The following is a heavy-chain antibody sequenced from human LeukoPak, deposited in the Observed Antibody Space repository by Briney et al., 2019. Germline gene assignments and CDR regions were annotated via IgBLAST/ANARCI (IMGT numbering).Heavy chain of an antibody. CDR1: GCSFTSYW. D-gene: IGHD2-15*01. CDR3: ARLDCSGGSCYSHFDF. Sequence: GESLKISCKGSGCSFTSYWIGWVRQMSGKGLEWMGIIYPGDSDTRYSPSFQGQVTISADKFTSTAYLQWSTLKASDTGMYYCARLDCSGGSCYSHFDFWGPGTLVTVSS. V-gene: IGHV5-51*01. CDR2: IYPGDSDT. J-gene: IGHJ4*02.